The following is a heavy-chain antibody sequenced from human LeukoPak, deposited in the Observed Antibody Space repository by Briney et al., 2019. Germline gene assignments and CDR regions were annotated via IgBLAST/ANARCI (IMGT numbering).Heavy chain of an antibody. V-gene: IGHV3-30*02. Sequence: GGSLRLSCATSGFTFRINAMHWVRQAPGKGLEWVAFIRYDGSNKYYADSVKGRFAISRDNSKNSLYLQMNSLRAEDTAVYYCARVDSSGYSNAFDIWGQGTMVTVSS. CDR1: GFTFRINA. D-gene: IGHD3-22*01. CDR3: ARVDSSGYSNAFDI. J-gene: IGHJ3*02. CDR2: IRYDGSNK.